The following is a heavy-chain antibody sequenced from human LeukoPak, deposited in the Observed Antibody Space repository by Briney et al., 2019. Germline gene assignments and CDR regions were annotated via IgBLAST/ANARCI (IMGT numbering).Heavy chain of an antibody. CDR3: ARKNSGYYYGFDY. D-gene: IGHD3-22*01. CDR1: GVSISSGGYY. CDR2: IYYSGST. V-gene: IGHV4-31*03. Sequence: RPSETLSLTCTVSGVSISSGGYYWSWIRQHPGKGLEWIGYIYYSGSTYYNPSLKSRVTISVDTSKNQFSLKLSSVTAADTAVYYCARKNSGYYYGFDYWGQGTLVTVSS. J-gene: IGHJ4*02.